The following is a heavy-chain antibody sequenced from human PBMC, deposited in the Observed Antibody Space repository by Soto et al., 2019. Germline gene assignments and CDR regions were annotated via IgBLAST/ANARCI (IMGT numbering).Heavy chain of an antibody. D-gene: IGHD2-2*01. V-gene: IGHV5-10-1*01. Sequence: GESLKISCNGSGYSFTSYWISWVRQMPGKGLEWMGRIDPSDSYTNYSPSFQGHVTISADKSISAAYLQWSSLKASDTAMYYCATGYCSSTSCHYYYYGMDVWGQGTTVTVSS. J-gene: IGHJ6*02. CDR2: IDPSDSYT. CDR3: ATGYCSSTSCHYYYYGMDV. CDR1: GYSFTSYW.